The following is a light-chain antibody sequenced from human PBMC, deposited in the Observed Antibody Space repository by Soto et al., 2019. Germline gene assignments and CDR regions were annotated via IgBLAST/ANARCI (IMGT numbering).Light chain of an antibody. J-gene: IGKJ2*01. Sequence: QLTQSPSSLSASVGDRVTVTCRASQSINIYLNWYQQKPGKAPTLLIYGASSLQSGVPSRFSGGGSRTDVTLTISSLQTEDFATYYCQHSYRSPYTFGQGTKLEI. CDR2: GAS. CDR1: QSINIY. V-gene: IGKV1-39*01. CDR3: QHSYRSPYT.